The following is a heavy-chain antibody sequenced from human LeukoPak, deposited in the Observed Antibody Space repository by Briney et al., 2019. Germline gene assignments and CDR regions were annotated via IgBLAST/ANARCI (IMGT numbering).Heavy chain of an antibody. D-gene: IGHD3-3*01. J-gene: IGHJ4*02. V-gene: IGHV3-49*04. CDR1: GFTFGDYA. CDR2: IRSKSYGGTT. CDR3: TRATRITIFGVKYYFDY. Sequence: GGSLRLSCTASGFTFGDYAMTWVRQAPGKGLEWVSFIRSKSYGGTTEYTASVTGRFPISRDDSKSVAYLQMDSLKTEDTAVYYCTRATRITIFGVKYYFDYWGQGTLVTVSS.